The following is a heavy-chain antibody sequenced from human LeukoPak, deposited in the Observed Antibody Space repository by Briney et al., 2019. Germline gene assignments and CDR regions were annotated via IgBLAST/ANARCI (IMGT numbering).Heavy chain of an antibody. J-gene: IGHJ6*02. CDR1: GFTFSSYW. CDR3: ARSDYYYYYGMDV. Sequence: GGSPRLSCTASGFTFSSYWMSWVRQAPGKGLEWVANIKQDGSEKYYVDSVKGRFTISRDNAKNSLYLQMNSLRAEDTAVYYCARSDYYYYYGMDVWGQGTTVTVSS. CDR2: IKQDGSEK. V-gene: IGHV3-7*01.